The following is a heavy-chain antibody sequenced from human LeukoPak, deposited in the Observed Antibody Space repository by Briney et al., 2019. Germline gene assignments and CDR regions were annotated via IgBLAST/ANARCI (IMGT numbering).Heavy chain of an antibody. Sequence: PGGSLRLSCAASGFTFSSYSMNWVRQAPGQGLEWVSAISGSGGSTYYADSVKGRFTISRDNSKNTLYLQMNSLRAEDTAIYYCAKGVTTYPHDSFDIWGQGTMVTVSS. J-gene: IGHJ3*02. CDR2: ISGSGGST. D-gene: IGHD4-17*01. CDR1: GFTFSSYS. V-gene: IGHV3-23*01. CDR3: AKGVTTYPHDSFDI.